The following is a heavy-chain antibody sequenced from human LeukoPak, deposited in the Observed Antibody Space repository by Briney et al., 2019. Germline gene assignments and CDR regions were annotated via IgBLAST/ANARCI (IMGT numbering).Heavy chain of an antibody. CDR2: ITTASTSYI. CDR1: VFTFSSHD. D-gene: IGHD2-15*01. CDR3: ARDYGGPHYFDY. Sequence: GGSLRLSCAASVFTFSSHDMNWVRQAPGKGLEWLSSITTASTSYIYYADSVKGRFTISRDDAKNSLYLQMDSLRAEDTAVYYCARDYGGPHYFDYWGQGTLVTVSS. V-gene: IGHV3-21*01. J-gene: IGHJ4*02.